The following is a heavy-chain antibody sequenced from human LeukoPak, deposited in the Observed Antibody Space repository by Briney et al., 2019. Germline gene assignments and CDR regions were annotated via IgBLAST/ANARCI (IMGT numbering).Heavy chain of an antibody. V-gene: IGHV4-59*01. CDR1: GGSISSGS. D-gene: IGHD6-19*01. CDR2: IHYSGST. CDR3: ARGSGWYYY. J-gene: IGHJ4*02. Sequence: SETLSPTCSVSGGSISSGSWSWIRQPPGKGVEWIGYIHYSGSTNYNPSLKSRVTISVDTSKNQFSLKLSSVTAADTAVYYCARGSGWYYYWGQGTLVTVSS.